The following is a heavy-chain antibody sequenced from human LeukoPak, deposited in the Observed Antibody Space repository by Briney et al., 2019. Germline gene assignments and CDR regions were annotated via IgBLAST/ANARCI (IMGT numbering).Heavy chain of an antibody. CDR2: ISAYNGNT. D-gene: IGHD3-22*01. CDR3: ARGPYYYDSSALFEIDY. J-gene: IGHJ4*02. CDR1: GYTFTSYG. V-gene: IGHV1-18*01. Sequence: ASVKVSCKASGYTFTSYGISWVRQAPGQGLEWMGWISAYNGNTNYAQKLQGRVTMTTDTSTSTAYMELRSLRSDDTAVYYCARGPYYYDSSALFEIDYWGQGTLVTVSS.